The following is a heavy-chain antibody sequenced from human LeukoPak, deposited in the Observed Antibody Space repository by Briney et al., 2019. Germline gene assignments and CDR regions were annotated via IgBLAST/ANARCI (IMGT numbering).Heavy chain of an antibody. CDR2: IYTSGST. V-gene: IGHV4-61*02. J-gene: IGHJ3*02. Sequence: SQTLSLTCTVSGGSISSGSYYWSWIRQPAGKGLEWIGRIYTSGSTNYNPSLKSRVTISVDTSKNQFSLKLSSVTAADTAVYYCAGRYYDFWSGLATDDAFDIWGQGTMVTVSS. D-gene: IGHD3-3*01. CDR1: GGSISSGSYY. CDR3: AGRYYDFWSGLATDDAFDI.